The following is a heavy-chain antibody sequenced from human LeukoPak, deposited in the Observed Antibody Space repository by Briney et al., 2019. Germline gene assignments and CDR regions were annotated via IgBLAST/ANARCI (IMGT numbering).Heavy chain of an antibody. CDR1: GFTFSDYY. V-gene: IGHV3-11*01. D-gene: IGHD2-15*01. J-gene: IGHJ6*02. CDR2: ISSSGSTI. Sequence: GGSLRLSCAASGFTFSDYYMSWIRQAPGKGLEWVSYISSSGSTIYYADSVKGRFTISRDSAKNSLYLQMNSLRAEDTAVYYCARGYCSGGSCYPNTSNPPLYYYYGMDVWGQGTTVTVSS. CDR3: ARGYCSGGSCYPNTSNPPLYYYYGMDV.